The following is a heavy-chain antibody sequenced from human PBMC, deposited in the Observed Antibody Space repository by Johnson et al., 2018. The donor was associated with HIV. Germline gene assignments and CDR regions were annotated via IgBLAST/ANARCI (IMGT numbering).Heavy chain of an antibody. D-gene: IGHD1-1*01. CDR1: GFTFSSYA. CDR2: ISYDGSNK. J-gene: IGHJ3*02. V-gene: IGHV3-30*04. Sequence: QVQLVESGGGVVQPGRSLRLSCAASGFTFSSYAMHWVRQAPGKALEWVAIISYDGSNKYYADSVKGRFTISRDNSKNTVYLLMNSLRAEDTAVYYCARGTGTDDAFDIWGQGTMFTVSS. CDR3: ARGTGTDDAFDI.